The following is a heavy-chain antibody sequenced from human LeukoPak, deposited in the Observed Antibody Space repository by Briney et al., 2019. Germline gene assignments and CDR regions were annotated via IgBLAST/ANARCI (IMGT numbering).Heavy chain of an antibody. CDR3: ATYHNTLTAKRSYY. CDR2: IKQDGSDK. V-gene: IGHV3-7*03. Sequence: GGSLRLSCAASGITFSNYWMKWVRQAPGKGLEWLATIKQDGSDKFYVDSVKGRFTISRDNAGNSLFLQMNSLRAEDTAVYYCATYHNTLTAKRSYYWGQGTLVTVSS. CDR1: GITFSNYW. J-gene: IGHJ4*02. D-gene: IGHD2-21*02.